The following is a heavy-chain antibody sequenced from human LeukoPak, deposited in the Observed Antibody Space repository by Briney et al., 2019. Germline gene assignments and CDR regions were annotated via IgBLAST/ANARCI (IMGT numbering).Heavy chain of an antibody. J-gene: IGHJ3*02. V-gene: IGHV4-38-2*02. CDR3: ARHGTPMVRGVIRAFDI. Sequence: SETLSLTCTVSGYSISSGYLWGWIRQPPGKGLEWIGEINHSGSTNYNPSLKSRVTISVDTSKNQFSLKLSSVTAADTAVYYCARHGTPMVRGVIRAFDIWGQGTMVTVSS. CDR1: GYSISSGYL. CDR2: INHSGST. D-gene: IGHD3-10*01.